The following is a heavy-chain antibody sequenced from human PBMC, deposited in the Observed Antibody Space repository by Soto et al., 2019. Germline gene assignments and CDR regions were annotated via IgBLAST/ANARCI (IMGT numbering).Heavy chain of an antibody. V-gene: IGHV1-18*01. J-gene: IGHJ4*01. CDR2: ISAYNGNT. Sequence: AASVKVSCKASGYTFTSYGISWVRQAPGQGLEWMGWISAYNGNTNYAQKLQGSVTMTTDTSTSTAYMELRSLTSDDSPVYYCARVRYNWNPYDYWGQGTLVTVSS. D-gene: IGHD1-20*01. CDR1: GYTFTSYG. CDR3: ARVRYNWNPYDY.